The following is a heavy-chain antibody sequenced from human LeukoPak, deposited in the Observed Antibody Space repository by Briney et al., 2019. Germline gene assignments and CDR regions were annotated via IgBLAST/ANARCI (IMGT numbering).Heavy chain of an antibody. D-gene: IGHD6-19*01. CDR3: ARATTSSSGWSLQSYYFDY. CDR1: GGSFSGYY. J-gene: IGHJ4*02. Sequence: KASETLSLTCAVYGGSFSGYYWSWIRQPPGKGLGWIGEINHSGSTNYNPSLKSRVTISVDTSKNQFSLKLSSVTAADTAVYYCARATTSSSGWSLQSYYFDYWGQGTLVTVSS. V-gene: IGHV4-34*01. CDR2: INHSGST.